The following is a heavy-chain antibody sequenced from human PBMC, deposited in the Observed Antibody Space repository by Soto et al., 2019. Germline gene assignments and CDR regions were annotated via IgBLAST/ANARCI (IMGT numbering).Heavy chain of an antibody. CDR2: IYTSGST. CDR1: GGSIRSYY. J-gene: IGHJ6*02. D-gene: IGHD3-10*01. V-gene: IGHV4-4*07. CDR3: ARDNRVRGVIPKGIYYYGMDV. Sequence: SQTLSLTCTVSGGSIRSYYWSWIRQRAGKGLGWIGRIYTSGSTNYNPSLKSRVTISVDTSKNQFSLKLSSVTAADTAVYYCARDNRVRGVIPKGIYYYGMDVWGQGTTVTVSS.